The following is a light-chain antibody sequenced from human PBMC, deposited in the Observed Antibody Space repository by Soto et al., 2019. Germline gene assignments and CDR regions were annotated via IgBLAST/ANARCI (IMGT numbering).Light chain of an antibody. V-gene: IGKV3-20*01. CDR1: QSITNNY. J-gene: IGKJ4*01. CDR2: GAS. CDR3: QQYGYLVT. Sequence: IGLTQSPGTLSFSPGERATLSCRASQSITNNYLAWYQQKPGRAHRLLIYGASSRATGIPDRFSGSGSGTDFTLNISRLEPEDFAMYYCQQYGYLVTFGGGTKVEIK.